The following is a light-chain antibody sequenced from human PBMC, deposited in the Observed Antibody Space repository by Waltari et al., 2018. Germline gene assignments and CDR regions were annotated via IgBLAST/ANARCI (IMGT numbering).Light chain of an antibody. V-gene: IGLV3-21*02. J-gene: IGLJ2*01. CDR1: NIGSRT. Sequence: SYVLTQPPSVSVAPGPTARIPCGGHNIGSRTVHWAQQRPGHAPVLVVYDDTHRPSGIPGRFSGSNSGDTATLTIRRVETGDEADYYCHVCDSSSDPVVFGGGTKLTVL. CDR2: DDT. CDR3: HVCDSSSDPVV.